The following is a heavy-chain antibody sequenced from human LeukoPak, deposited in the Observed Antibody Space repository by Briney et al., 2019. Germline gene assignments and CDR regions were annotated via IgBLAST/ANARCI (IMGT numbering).Heavy chain of an antibody. V-gene: IGHV4-59*01. CDR1: GGSISSYY. D-gene: IGHD6-19*01. J-gene: IGHJ4*02. CDR2: IYYSGST. Sequence: SETLSLTCTVSGGSISSYYWSWIRQPPGKGLEWIGYIYYSGSTNYNPSLKSRVTISVDTSKNQFSLKLSSVTAADTAVYYCARALSSGRYSSYYFDYWGQGTLVTVSS. CDR3: ARALSSGRYSSYYFDY.